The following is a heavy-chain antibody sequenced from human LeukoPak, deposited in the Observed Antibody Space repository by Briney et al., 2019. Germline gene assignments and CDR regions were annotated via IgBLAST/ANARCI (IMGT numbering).Heavy chain of an antibody. D-gene: IGHD1-26*01. V-gene: IGHV4-4*02. J-gene: IGHJ4*02. Sequence: PSGTLSLTCAVSGGSILSTNWWSWVRQPPGKGLEWIGEVLLNGATNYNPSVEGRVTMSIDKSKNHLSLEVISVTAADTAMYYCTRESGAFSPFGFWGQGTLVTVSS. CDR1: GGSILSTNW. CDR3: TRESGAFSPFGF. CDR2: VLLNGAT.